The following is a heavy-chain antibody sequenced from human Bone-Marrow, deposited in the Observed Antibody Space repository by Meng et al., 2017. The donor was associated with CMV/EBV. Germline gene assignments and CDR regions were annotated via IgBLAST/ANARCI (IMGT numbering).Heavy chain of an antibody. CDR3: TTDGIVVVPAAIDY. D-gene: IGHD2-2*02. J-gene: IGHJ4*02. Sequence: GESLKISCAASGFTFSNAWMSWVRQAPGKGLEWVGRIKSKTDGGTTDYAAPVKGRFTISRDDSKNTLYLQMHSLKTEDTAVYYCTTDGIVVVPAAIDYWGQGTLVTVSS. CDR2: IKSKTDGGTT. V-gene: IGHV3-15*01. CDR1: GFTFSNAW.